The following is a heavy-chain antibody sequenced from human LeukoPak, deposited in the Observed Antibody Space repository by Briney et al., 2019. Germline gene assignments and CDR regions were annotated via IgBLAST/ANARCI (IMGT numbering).Heavy chain of an antibody. J-gene: IGHJ6*03. CDR1: GWSFSGYY. V-gene: IGHV4-34*01. CDR2: INHRGNT. Sequence: PSETLSLTCAVYGWSFSGYYWSWIRQPPGKGLEWIGEINHRGNTNYNPSLKSRVTISVDTSKNQFSLKLSSVTAADTAVYYCARRSGYCSSTSCYLTPIYYYYYYMDVWGKGTTVTVSS. CDR3: ARRSGYCSSTSCYLTPIYYYYYYMDV. D-gene: IGHD2-2*03.